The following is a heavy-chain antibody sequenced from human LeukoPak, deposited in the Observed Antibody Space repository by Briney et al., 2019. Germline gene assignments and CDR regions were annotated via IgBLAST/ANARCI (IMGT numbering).Heavy chain of an antibody. D-gene: IGHD5-12*01. V-gene: IGHV3-15*07. CDR1: GFTFSNAW. Sequence: GGSLRLSCAASGFTFSNAWMNWVRQAPGKGLEWVGRIKSKTDGGTTDYAAPVKGRFTISRDDSKNTLYLQMNSLKTEDTAVYYCTTDRWIATDYYYYGMDVWSQGTTVTVSS. CDR2: IKSKTDGGTT. J-gene: IGHJ6*02. CDR3: TTDRWIATDYYYYGMDV.